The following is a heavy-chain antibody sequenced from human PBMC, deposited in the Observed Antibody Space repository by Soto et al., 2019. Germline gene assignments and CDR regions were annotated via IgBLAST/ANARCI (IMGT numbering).Heavy chain of an antibody. Sequence: GGSLRLSCAASGFTFSMYWMHWVRQVPGKGPEWVSRINDDGISTNYADSVKGRFTISRDNAKNTLYLQMNALRVEDTAVYYCARSGNTGYYGMDVWGQGTTVTVSS. CDR2: INDDGIST. CDR1: GFTFSMYW. CDR3: ARSGNTGYYGMDV. V-gene: IGHV3-74*01. J-gene: IGHJ6*02. D-gene: IGHD5-18*01.